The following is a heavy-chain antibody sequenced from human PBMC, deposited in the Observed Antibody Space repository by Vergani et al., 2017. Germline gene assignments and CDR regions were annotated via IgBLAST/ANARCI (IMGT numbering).Heavy chain of an antibody. J-gene: IGHJ6*02. CDR1: GGTFSSYT. Sequence: QVQLVQSGAEVKKPGSSVKVSCKASGGTFSSYTISWVRQAPGQGLEWMGRIIPILGIANYAQKFQGRVTITADKSTSTAYMELSSLRSEDTAVYYCARGLDLEWLLSYYYYYGMDVWGQGTTVTVSS. CDR2: IIPILGIA. CDR3: ARGLDLEWLLSYYYYYGMDV. D-gene: IGHD3-3*01. V-gene: IGHV1-69*02.